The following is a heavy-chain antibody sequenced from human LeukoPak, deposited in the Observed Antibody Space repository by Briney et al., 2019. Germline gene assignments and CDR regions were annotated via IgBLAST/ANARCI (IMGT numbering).Heavy chain of an antibody. CDR1: GFSFSSYA. D-gene: IGHD3-22*01. CDR3: AKSSYYDSSGYYREYYFDY. J-gene: IGHJ4*02. V-gene: IGHV3-23*01. Sequence: GGSLRLSCAASGFSFSSYAMSWVRQAPGKGLEWVSAISGSGGSTYYADSVKGRFTISRDNSKNTLYLQMNSLRAEDTAVYYCAKSSYYDSSGYYREYYFDYWGQGTLVTVSS. CDR2: ISGSGGST.